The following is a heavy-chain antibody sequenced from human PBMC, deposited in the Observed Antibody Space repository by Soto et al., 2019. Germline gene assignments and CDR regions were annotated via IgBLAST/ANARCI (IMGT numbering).Heavy chain of an antibody. D-gene: IGHD3-16*01. Sequence: EVQVLESGGALVYPTGSLRLSCSASGFNFTNHVINWVRQAPGKALEWVSSISNSDDVGFYADSVRGRFIVSRDISTHSVFIQMHCLRVEDTAIYYCAKTVGDTKLEDYWCQGTLVTVSS. CDR3: AKTVGDTKLEDY. CDR1: GFNFTNHV. V-gene: IGHV3-23*01. J-gene: IGHJ4*02. CDR2: ISNSDDVG.